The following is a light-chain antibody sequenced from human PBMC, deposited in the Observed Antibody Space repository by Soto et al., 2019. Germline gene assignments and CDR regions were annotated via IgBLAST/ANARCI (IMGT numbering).Light chain of an antibody. Sequence: QSALTQPPSVSGAPGQRITISCTGSSSNIGADYDVHWYQQLPGTAPKLLISGNNNRPSEVPDRFSGSKSGTSASLAITGIQAEDEADYYCRSYDSSVSKVVFGAGTKLTVL. CDR1: SSNIGADYD. V-gene: IGLV1-40*01. J-gene: IGLJ2*01. CDR3: RSYDSSVSKVV. CDR2: GNN.